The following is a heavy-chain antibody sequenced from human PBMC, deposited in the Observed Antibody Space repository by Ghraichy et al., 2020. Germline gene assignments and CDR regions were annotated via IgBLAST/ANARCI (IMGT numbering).Heavy chain of an antibody. V-gene: IGHV4-59*01. D-gene: IGHD1-14*01. CDR1: GVSMTSYY. CDR3: ASSGIRASAFDP. J-gene: IGHJ5*02. Sequence: SETLSLTCSVFGVSMTSYYWNWIRQPPGKGLEWIGYIYYTGSTSYSSSLESRVTMSVDTSKNQFSLKLTSLTAADTAVYYCASSGIRASAFDPWGQGTLVTVSS. CDR2: IYYTGST.